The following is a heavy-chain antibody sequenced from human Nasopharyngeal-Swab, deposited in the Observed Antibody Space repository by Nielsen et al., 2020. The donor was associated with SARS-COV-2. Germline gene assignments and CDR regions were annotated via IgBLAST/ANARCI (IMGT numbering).Heavy chain of an antibody. Sequence: WIRQPPGKGLEWVSSVSGRDSTYYADSVKGRFTISRDISKNTLYLQMNSLRAEDTAVHYCAKDRNSAYYYYYMDVWGKGTTVTVSS. J-gene: IGHJ6*03. CDR3: AKDRNSAYYYYYMDV. V-gene: IGHV3-23*01. CDR2: VSGRDST. D-gene: IGHD1-26*01.